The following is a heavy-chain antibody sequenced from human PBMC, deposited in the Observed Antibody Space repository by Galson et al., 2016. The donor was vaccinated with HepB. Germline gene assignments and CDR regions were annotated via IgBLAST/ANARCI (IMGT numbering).Heavy chain of an antibody. Sequence: SVKVSCKASGDTLTRFYIHWVRQAPGQGFEWMGLINPSAGTTTYAQKFRGRVTMARVTSTITVYMELSSLKSEDTAVYYCAVAHCSSPICHTYYYYGMDVWGQGTTVTVSS. V-gene: IGHV1-46*01. CDR3: AVAHCSSPICHTYYYYGMDV. CDR2: INPSAGTT. CDR1: GDTLTRFY. D-gene: IGHD2-2*01. J-gene: IGHJ6*02.